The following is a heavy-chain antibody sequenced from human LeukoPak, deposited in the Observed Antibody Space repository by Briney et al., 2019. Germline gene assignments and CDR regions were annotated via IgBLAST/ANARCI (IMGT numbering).Heavy chain of an antibody. Sequence: SETLSLTCAVYGGSFSGHYWSWIRQPPGKGLEWIGEINHSGGTNYNPSLKSRVTISVDTSKNQFSLKLSSVTAADTAVYYCAREPVTTVTTSEGDAFDIWGQGTMVTVSS. D-gene: IGHD4-17*01. CDR1: GGSFSGHY. CDR3: AREPVTTVTTSEGDAFDI. CDR2: INHSGGT. J-gene: IGHJ3*02. V-gene: IGHV4-34*01.